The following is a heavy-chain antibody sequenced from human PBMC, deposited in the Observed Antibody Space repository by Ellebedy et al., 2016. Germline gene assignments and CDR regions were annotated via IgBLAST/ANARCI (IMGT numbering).Heavy chain of an antibody. CDR1: GFTFSSYG. J-gene: IGHJ6*03. V-gene: IGHV3-33*01. CDR2: IWYDGSNK. Sequence: GGSLRLSXAASGFTFSSYGMHWVRQAPGKGLEWVAVIWYDGSNKYYADSVKGRFTISRDNSKNTLYLQMNSLRAEDTAVYYCARAISVNYYYYMDAWGKGTTVTVSS. CDR3: ARAISVNYYYYMDA.